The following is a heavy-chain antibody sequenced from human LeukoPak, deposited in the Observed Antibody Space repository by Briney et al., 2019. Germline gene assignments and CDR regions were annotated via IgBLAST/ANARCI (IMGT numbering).Heavy chain of an antibody. CDR2: ISSSSSYI. V-gene: IGHV3-21*01. D-gene: IGHD6-13*01. J-gene: IGHJ5*02. CDR1: GFTFSSYS. Sequence: GGSLRLSCAASGFTFSSYSMNWVRQAPGKGLEWVSSISSSSSYIYYADSVKGRFTISRDNAKNSLYLQMNSLRAEDTAVYYCARTYSSSWYGPNWFDRWGQGTLVTVSS. CDR3: ARTYSSSWYGPNWFDR.